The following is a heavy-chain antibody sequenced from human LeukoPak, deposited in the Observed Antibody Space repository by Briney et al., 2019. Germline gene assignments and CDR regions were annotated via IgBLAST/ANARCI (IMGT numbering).Heavy chain of an antibody. CDR1: GYTFTSYD. CDR3: ARELRFLEWLPHY. Sequence: ASVKVSCKASGYTFTSYDINWVRQATGQGLEWMGWMNPNSGNTGYAQKFQGRVTMTRNTSISTAYMELSSLRSDDTAVYYCARELRFLEWLPHYWGQGTLVTVSS. J-gene: IGHJ4*02. CDR2: MNPNSGNT. V-gene: IGHV1-8*01. D-gene: IGHD3-3*01.